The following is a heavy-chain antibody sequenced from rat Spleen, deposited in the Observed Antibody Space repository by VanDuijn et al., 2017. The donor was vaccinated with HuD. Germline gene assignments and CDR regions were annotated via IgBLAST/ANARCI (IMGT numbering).Heavy chain of an antibody. CDR3: ARHGGLRNLFAH. CDR2: ISTAGTNT. V-gene: IGHV5S13*01. J-gene: IGHJ3*01. CDR1: KLNFSDYD. D-gene: IGHD1-11*01. Sequence: EVRLVESGGALVQPGRPLKISCTDSKLNFSDYDMAWVRQTPAKGLEWIASISTAGTNTYYRDSVKGRFTISRDDAKNTQYLQMDSLRSEDTATYYCARHGGLRNLFAHGGQGTLVTVSS.